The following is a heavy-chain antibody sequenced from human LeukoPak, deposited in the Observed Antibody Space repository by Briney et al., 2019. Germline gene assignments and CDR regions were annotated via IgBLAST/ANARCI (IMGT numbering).Heavy chain of an antibody. V-gene: IGHV3-21*01. Sequence: GGSLRLSCAASGFTFSSYSMNWVRQAPGKGLEWVSSISSSSSYIYYADSVKGRFTISRGNAKNSLYLQTNSLRAEDTAVYYCARDPTTVTDYYGMDVWGQGTTVTVSS. J-gene: IGHJ6*02. D-gene: IGHD4-17*01. CDR2: ISSSSSYI. CDR3: ARDPTTVTDYYGMDV. CDR1: GFTFSSYS.